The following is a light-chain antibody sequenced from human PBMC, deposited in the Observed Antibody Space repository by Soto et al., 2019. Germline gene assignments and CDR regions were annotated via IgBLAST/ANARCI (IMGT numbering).Light chain of an antibody. CDR2: GAS. Sequence: ESMLTQSPGTLFLSPGERATLSCKTSQSVSSWYLTWYQQKPGQAPRLLIYGASIRATGIPDRFSGSGSGTDFTLTISRLEPEDSAVYYCQQFGGSPPAFTFGQGTKLEI. CDR1: QSVSSWY. V-gene: IGKV3-20*01. J-gene: IGKJ2*01. CDR3: QQFGGSPPAFT.